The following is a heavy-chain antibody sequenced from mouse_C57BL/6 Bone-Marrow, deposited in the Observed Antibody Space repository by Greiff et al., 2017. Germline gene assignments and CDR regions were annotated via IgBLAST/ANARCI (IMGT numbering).Heavy chain of an antibody. D-gene: IGHD1-1*01. V-gene: IGHV1-47*01. CDR3: ARVNYYGSSWDYFDY. CDR1: GYTFTTYP. J-gene: IGHJ2*01. CDR2: FHPYNDDT. Sequence: QVTLKVSGAELVKPGASVKMSCKASGYTFTTYPIEWMKQNHGKSLEWIGNFHPYNDDTKYNEKFKGKATLTVEKSSSTVYLELSRLTSDDSAVYYCARVNYYGSSWDYFDYWGQGTTLTVSS.